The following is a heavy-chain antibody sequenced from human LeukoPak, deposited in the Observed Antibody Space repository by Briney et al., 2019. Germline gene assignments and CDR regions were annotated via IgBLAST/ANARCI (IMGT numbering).Heavy chain of an antibody. V-gene: IGHV1-8*01. CDR2: MNPISGNT. CDR3: ARGVASSSWYNYYYYYMDV. D-gene: IGHD6-13*01. J-gene: IGHJ6*03. CDR1: GYTFSSYE. Sequence: ASVKVSCKASGYTFSSYEINWVRQAPRERLWCVGRMNPISGNTGYAQKFQGRVTMTRNTSISTAYMELSSLRSEETAVYYCARGVASSSWYNYYYYYMDVWGKGTPVTVSS.